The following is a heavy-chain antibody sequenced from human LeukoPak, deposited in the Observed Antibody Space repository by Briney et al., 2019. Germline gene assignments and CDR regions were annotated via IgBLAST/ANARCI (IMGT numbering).Heavy chain of an antibody. D-gene: IGHD6-13*01. CDR1: GFAFSNAW. J-gene: IGHJ4*02. CDR3: CADPPWGSRSRDY. V-gene: IGHV3-15*01. Sequence: WGSRTLSCAASGFAFSNAWMTWVRPAPGKGLEWVGLIRSNVTGGAADYVAPVTGRFTISRDDSRNAVFLQMDSLKTEDTAVYYCCADPPWGSRSRDYWGQGTLLTVSS. CDR2: IRSNVTGGAA.